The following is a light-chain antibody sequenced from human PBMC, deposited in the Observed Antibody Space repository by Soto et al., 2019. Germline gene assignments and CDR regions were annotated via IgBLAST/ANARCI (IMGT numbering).Light chain of an antibody. Sequence: EIVMTQSPATLSVSPGERATLSCRASQSVSSNLAWYQQKPGQAPRLLIYGASTRATGIPARFSGSGSGTEFTLTIGSLQSEDFAVYYCQQDNNWPKTFGKGTKVEIK. CDR2: GAS. V-gene: IGKV3-15*01. CDR1: QSVSSN. CDR3: QQDNNWPKT. J-gene: IGKJ1*01.